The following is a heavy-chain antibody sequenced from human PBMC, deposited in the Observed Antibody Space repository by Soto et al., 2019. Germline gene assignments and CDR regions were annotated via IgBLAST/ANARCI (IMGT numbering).Heavy chain of an antibody. V-gene: IGHV3-21*01. Sequence: GGSLRLSCVASGFTFNTYHMNWVRQAPGRGLEWVSSIDSASSNIYYADSIQGRFTISRDNAKNSVYLQMNSLRAEDTAVYFCARGSYCSTASCYRTTWFDPWGQGTLVTVSS. D-gene: IGHD2-2*02. CDR2: IDSASSNI. J-gene: IGHJ5*02. CDR1: GFTFNTYH. CDR3: ARGSYCSTASCYRTTWFDP.